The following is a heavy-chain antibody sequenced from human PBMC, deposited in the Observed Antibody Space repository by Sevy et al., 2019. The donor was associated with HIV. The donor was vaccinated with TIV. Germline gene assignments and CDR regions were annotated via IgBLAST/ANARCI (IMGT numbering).Heavy chain of an antibody. V-gene: IGHV4-4*07. CDR1: GGSISSYY. CDR3: ARDGTCYNYRDAFDI. D-gene: IGHD5-12*01. CDR2: IYTSGST. J-gene: IGHJ3*02. Sequence: SESLSLTCTVSGGSISSYYWSWIRQPAGKGLEWIGRIYTSGSTNYNPSLKSRVTMSVDTSKNQFSLKLSSVTAADTAVYYCARDGTCYNYRDAFDIWGQGTMVTVSS.